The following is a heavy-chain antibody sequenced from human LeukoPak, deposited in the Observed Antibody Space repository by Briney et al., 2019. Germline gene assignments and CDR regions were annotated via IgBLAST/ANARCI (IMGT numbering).Heavy chain of an antibody. CDR2: IYYSGST. Sequence: PSETLSLTCTVSGGSISSSSYYWGWIRQPPGKGLEWIGSIYYSGSTYYNPSLKSRVTISVDTSKKQFSLKLSSVTAADTAVYYCARRGRVTMARGVIMNPFDYWGQGTLVTVSS. J-gene: IGHJ4*02. CDR1: GGSISSSSYY. D-gene: IGHD3-10*01. V-gene: IGHV4-39*01. CDR3: ARRGRVTMARGVIMNPFDY.